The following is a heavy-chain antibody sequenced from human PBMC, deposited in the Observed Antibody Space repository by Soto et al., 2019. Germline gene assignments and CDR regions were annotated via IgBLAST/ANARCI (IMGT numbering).Heavy chain of an antibody. CDR3: ATVRWELHDAFDI. D-gene: IGHD4-17*01. CDR2: IYHSGMT. CDR1: GGSISTGGYY. J-gene: IGHJ3*02. V-gene: IGHV4-31*03. Sequence: QVQLQESGPGLVKPSQTLSLTCTVSGGSISTGGYYWSWIRQHPGRGLEWIGYIYHSGMTFSNPSLQGRVAISIDTSENQFALKLSSVPAADTAVYYCATVRWELHDAFDIWGHGTMVSVSS.